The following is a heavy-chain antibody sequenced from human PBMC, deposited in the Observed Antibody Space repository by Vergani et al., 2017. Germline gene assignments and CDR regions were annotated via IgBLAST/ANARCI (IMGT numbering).Heavy chain of an antibody. CDR2: IYTSGST. V-gene: IGHV4-61*02. D-gene: IGHD3-10*01. CDR1: GDSFSSGSYY. Sequence: QVQLQESGPGLVKPPGTLSLPCAVSGDSFSSGSYYWSWIRPPAGKGLEWIGRIYTSGSTNYNPSLKSRVTMSVDTSKNQFSLKLSSVAAADTAVYYCARALLNWFDPWGQGTLVTVSS. CDR3: ARALLNWFDP. J-gene: IGHJ5*02.